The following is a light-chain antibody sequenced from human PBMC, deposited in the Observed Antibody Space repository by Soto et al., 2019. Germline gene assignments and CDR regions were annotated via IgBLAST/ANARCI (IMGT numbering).Light chain of an antibody. CDR2: AAS. V-gene: IGKV1-27*01. Sequence: DIQMTQSPSSLSASVGDRVTITCRASQGISTYLAWYQQKPGKVPKLLIYAASTLQSGVPSRFSRSGSGTDFTLNISSLQAEDVATYYFQKYNSVPWTFGQGTKVEIK. CDR3: QKYNSVPWT. J-gene: IGKJ1*01. CDR1: QGISTY.